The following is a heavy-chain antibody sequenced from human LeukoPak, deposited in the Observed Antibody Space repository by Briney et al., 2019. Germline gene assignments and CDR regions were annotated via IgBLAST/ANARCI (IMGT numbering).Heavy chain of an antibody. CDR3: ARVRRSAKNYYGMDV. CDR2: INHSGST. Sequence: SETLSLTCAVYGGSFSGYYWSWIRQPPGKGLEWIGEINHSGSTNYNPSLKSRVTISVDTSKNQFSLKLSSVTAADTAVYYCARVRRSAKNYYGMDVWGQGSTVTVSS. V-gene: IGHV4-34*01. D-gene: IGHD4/OR15-4a*01. J-gene: IGHJ6*02. CDR1: GGSFSGYY.